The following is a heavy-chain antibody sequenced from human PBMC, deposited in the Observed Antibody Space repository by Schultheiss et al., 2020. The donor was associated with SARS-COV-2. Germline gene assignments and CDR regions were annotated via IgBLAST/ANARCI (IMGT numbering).Heavy chain of an antibody. V-gene: IGHV3-9*01. CDR2: ISWNSGSI. CDR3: AKEVRSVGDY. J-gene: IGHJ4*02. CDR1: GFTFSSYA. D-gene: IGHD1-26*01. Sequence: GGSLRLSCAASGFTFSSYAMSWVRQAPGKGLEWVSGISWNSGSIGYADSVKGRFTISRDNAKNSLYLQMNSLRAEDTALYYCAKEVRSVGDYWGQGTLVTVSS.